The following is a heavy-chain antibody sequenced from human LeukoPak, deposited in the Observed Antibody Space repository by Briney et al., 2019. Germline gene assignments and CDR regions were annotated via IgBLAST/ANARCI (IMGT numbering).Heavy chain of an antibody. CDR1: GFSLTTSAVG. Sequence: SGPTLVNPTQTLTLTCTFSGFSLTTSAVGVGWIRQPPAKSLERLALIYWDDDKRYSQSLKSRLTITKDTSKNQVVLTMTNMDPVDTATYYCAHSPRYSSGWYYDHWGQGTPVTVSS. D-gene: IGHD6-19*01. J-gene: IGHJ4*02. V-gene: IGHV2-5*02. CDR2: IYWDDDK. CDR3: AHSPRYSSGWYYDH.